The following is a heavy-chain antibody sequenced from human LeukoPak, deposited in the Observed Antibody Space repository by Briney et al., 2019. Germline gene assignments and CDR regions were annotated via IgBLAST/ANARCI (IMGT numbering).Heavy chain of an antibody. CDR3: ARRDLLNGQSLFFDY. CDR2: ISGSGGDT. J-gene: IGHJ4*02. Sequence: GGSLRLSCAVSGFTFRSYAMSWVRQAPGKGLEWVSTISGSGGDTYYADSVKGRFTISRDNSQNTLYLQMNSLRAEDTAIYYCARRDLLNGQSLFFDYWGQGTLVTVST. CDR1: GFTFRSYA. D-gene: IGHD3-16*02. V-gene: IGHV3-23*01.